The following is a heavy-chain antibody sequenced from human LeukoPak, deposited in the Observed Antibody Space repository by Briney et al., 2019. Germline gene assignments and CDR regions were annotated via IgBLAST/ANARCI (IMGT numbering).Heavy chain of an antibody. CDR2: IYNSGST. V-gene: IGHV4-59*12. CDR1: GGSISSYY. D-gene: IGHD3-10*01. CDR3: ASLSSHYYDSGSYAFDI. J-gene: IGHJ3*02. Sequence: PSETLSLTCTVSGGSISSYYWSWIRQPPGKGLEWIGYIYNSGSTNYNPSLKSRVTISVDTSKNQFSLKLSSVTAADTAVYYCASLSSHYYDSGSYAFDIWGQGTMVTVSS.